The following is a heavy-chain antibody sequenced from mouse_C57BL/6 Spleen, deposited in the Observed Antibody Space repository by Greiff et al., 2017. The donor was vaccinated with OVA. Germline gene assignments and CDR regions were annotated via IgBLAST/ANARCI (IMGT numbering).Heavy chain of an antibody. J-gene: IGHJ1*03. V-gene: IGHV1-50*01. CDR2: IDPSDSYT. D-gene: IGHD5-1*01. CDR1: GYTFTSYW. Sequence: VQLQQPGAELVKPGASVKLSCKASGYTFTSYWMQWVKQRPGQGLEWIGEIDPSDSYTNYNQKFKGKATLTVDTSSSTAYMQLSSLTSEDSAVYYCARYLDWYFDVWGTGTTVTVSS. CDR3: ARYLDWYFDV.